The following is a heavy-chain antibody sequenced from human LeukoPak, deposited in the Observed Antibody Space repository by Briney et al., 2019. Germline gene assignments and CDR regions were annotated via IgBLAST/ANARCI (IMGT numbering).Heavy chain of an antibody. Sequence: ASVKVSCKASGYTFTGYYMHWVRQAPGQGLEWMGWINPNSGGTNYAQKFQGWVTMTRDTSISTAYMELSRLRSEDTAVYYCARVAAVITFGGVIDHWGQGTLVTVSS. CDR2: INPNSGGT. J-gene: IGHJ5*02. CDR3: ARVAAVITFGGVIDH. V-gene: IGHV1-2*04. D-gene: IGHD3-16*01. CDR1: GYTFTGYY.